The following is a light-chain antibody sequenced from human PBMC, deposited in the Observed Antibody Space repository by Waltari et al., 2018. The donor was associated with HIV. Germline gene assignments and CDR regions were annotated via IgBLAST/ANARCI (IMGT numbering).Light chain of an antibody. CDR3: KQYNNWPRGYS. Sequence: ETVMTQSPATLFVSPGETATLLCRASQCISSDLAWYQQKPGQAPRLLMYDASTRATGIPARFSGSAAGTEFTLPISSLQSEDFAVYYCKQYNNWPRGYSFGQGTKLQIK. CDR1: QCISSD. J-gene: IGKJ2*03. CDR2: DAS. V-gene: IGKV3-15*01.